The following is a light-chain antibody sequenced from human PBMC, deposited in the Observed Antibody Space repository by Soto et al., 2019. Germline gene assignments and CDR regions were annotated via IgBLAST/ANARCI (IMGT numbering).Light chain of an antibody. Sequence: DIQMTQSPSSLSASVGDRVTITCRASQGISNFLAWYQQKPGKVPKLLISAASTLQSGAPSRFSGSGSATDFPLTITLLPPEYVATYYRHNYSRFLTFGQGTRLEMK. V-gene: IGKV1-27*01. CDR2: AAS. J-gene: IGKJ5*01. CDR1: QGISNF. CDR3: HNYSRFLT.